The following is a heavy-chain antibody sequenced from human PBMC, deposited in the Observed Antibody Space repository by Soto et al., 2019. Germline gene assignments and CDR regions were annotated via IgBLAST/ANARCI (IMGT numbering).Heavy chain of an antibody. CDR1: GGSFSGYY. J-gene: IGHJ5*02. Sequence: LSLTCAVYGGSFSGYYWSWIRQPPGKGLEWIGEINHSGSTNYNPSLKSRVTISVDTSKNQFSLKLSSVTAADTAVYYCARGEARFHSLAVEQQLVQNWFDPWGQGTLVTVS. CDR3: ARGEARFHSLAVEQQLVQNWFDP. CDR2: INHSGST. D-gene: IGHD6-13*01. V-gene: IGHV4-34*01.